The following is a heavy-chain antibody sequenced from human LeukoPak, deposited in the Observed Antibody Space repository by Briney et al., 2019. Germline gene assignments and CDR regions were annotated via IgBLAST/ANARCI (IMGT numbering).Heavy chain of an antibody. D-gene: IGHD6-19*01. Sequence: SETLSLTCTVSGGSISTYYWSWIRQPPGKGLEWIGYIYYSGSTSYNPSLRSRVTISVDTSKNQFSLKLSSVTAADTAVYYCARVVPMYSSDWYDDYWGQGTLVTVSS. CDR1: GGSISTYY. J-gene: IGHJ4*02. CDR3: ARVVPMYSSDWYDDY. CDR2: IYYSGST. V-gene: IGHV4-59*08.